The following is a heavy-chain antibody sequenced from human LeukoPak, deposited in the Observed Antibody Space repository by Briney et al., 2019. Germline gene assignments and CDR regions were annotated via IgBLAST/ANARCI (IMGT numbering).Heavy chain of an antibody. CDR1: GFTFSSYS. CDR2: ISSSSSYI. J-gene: IGHJ3*02. CDR3: ASTYSGSYYARGGDAFDI. V-gene: IGHV3-21*01. D-gene: IGHD1-26*01. Sequence: GGSLRLSCAASGFTFSSYSMNWVRQAPGKGLEWVSSISSSSSYIYYADSVKGRFTISRDNAKNSLYLQMNSLRAEDTAVYYCASTYSGSYYARGGDAFDIWGQGTMVTVSS.